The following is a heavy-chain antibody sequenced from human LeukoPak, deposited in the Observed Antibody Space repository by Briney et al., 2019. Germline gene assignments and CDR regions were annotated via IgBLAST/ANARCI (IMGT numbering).Heavy chain of an antibody. CDR2: INPNSGDT. V-gene: IGHV1-2*02. CDR3: ARGPLEYCSGGTCYSGRNWFDP. D-gene: IGHD2-15*01. Sequence: ASVKVSCKASGYRFTGYDMHWVRQAPGQGLEWMGWINPNSGDTNYAQKFQGRVTMTRDTSISTVYMELRRLRYDDTAAYYCARGPLEYCSGGTCYSGRNWFDPWGQGTLVTVSS. CDR1: GYRFTGYD. J-gene: IGHJ5*02.